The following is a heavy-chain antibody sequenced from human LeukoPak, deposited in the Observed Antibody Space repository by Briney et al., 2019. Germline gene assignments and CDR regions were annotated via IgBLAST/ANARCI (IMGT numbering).Heavy chain of an antibody. J-gene: IGHJ5*02. CDR3: AKDRVASVPRPLNWFDP. Sequence: GGSLRLSCAASGFTFRGYGMHWVRQAPGKGLEWVAVISYDGSNKYYADSVKGRFTISRDNSKNTLYLQVNSLRVEDTAMYYCAKDRVASVPRPLNWFDPWGQGTLVTVSS. CDR2: ISYDGSNK. D-gene: IGHD6-13*01. V-gene: IGHV3-30*18. CDR1: GFTFRGYG.